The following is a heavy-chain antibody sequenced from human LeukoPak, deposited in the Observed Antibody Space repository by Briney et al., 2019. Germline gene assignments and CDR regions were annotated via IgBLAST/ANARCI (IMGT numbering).Heavy chain of an antibody. CDR1: GFTFSDFY. V-gene: IGHV3-11*04. J-gene: IGHJ4*02. CDR2: ISSSGSML. D-gene: IGHD6-13*01. Sequence: GGSLRLSCTVSGFTFSDFYMSWVRQAPGKGLEWVSYISSSGSMLHYADSVEGRFTISRDNGKSSLYLQMSSLRVEDTAVYYCTRRPYSSSWYYFDYWGQGTLVTVSS. CDR3: TRRPYSSSWYYFDY.